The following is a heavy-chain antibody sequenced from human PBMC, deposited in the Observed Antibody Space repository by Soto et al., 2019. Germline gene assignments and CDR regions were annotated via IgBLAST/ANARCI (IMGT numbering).Heavy chain of an antibody. V-gene: IGHV4-39*01. CDR1: GDSISSSNYF. CDR2: IFYSGST. CDR3: ARRYGWLYFDY. Sequence: QLQLQESGPGLVKPWETLSLTCTVSGDSISSSNYFWGWIRQPPAKGLEWIGTIFYSGSTYYNPSLKSRVTISVDTSNNQFSLKLTSVTAADTALYYCARRYGWLYFDYWGQGSLVTVSS. J-gene: IGHJ4*02. D-gene: IGHD6-19*01.